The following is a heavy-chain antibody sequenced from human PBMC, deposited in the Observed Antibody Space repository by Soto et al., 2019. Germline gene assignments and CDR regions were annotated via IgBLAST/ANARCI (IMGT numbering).Heavy chain of an antibody. CDR1: GYTFTASG. J-gene: IGHJ4*02. CDR2: TSIYNGHT. Sequence: ASVKVSCKDSGYTFTASGISLVRQAPGQGLEWMGWTSIYNGHTEYPQKVLGRVILTTDTSADTAYLELRSLRPDDAAVYYCARCDKYDAFAQDTFDHWGQGTLVTVSS. D-gene: IGHD3-16*01. V-gene: IGHV1-18*01. CDR3: ARCDKYDAFAQDTFDH.